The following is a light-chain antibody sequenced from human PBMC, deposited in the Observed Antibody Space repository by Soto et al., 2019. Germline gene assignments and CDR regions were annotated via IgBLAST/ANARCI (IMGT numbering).Light chain of an antibody. CDR3: QSYDSSLSGSK. CDR1: SSNIGAGYD. J-gene: IGLJ2*01. Sequence: QSMLTQPPSVSGAPGQRDTISCTGSSSNIGAGYDVHWYQQLPGTAPKLLIYGNSNRPSGVPDRFSGSKSGTSASLAITGLQAEDEADYYCQSYDSSLSGSKFGGGTKLTVL. V-gene: IGLV1-40*01. CDR2: GNS.